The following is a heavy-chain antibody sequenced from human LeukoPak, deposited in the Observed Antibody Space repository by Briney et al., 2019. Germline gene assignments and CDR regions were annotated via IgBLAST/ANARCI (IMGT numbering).Heavy chain of an antibody. CDR1: GCTFSSYA. V-gene: IGHV3-30*04. D-gene: IGHD3-22*01. CDR3: ARRYYYDSSGYLRYYYYMDV. Sequence: PGRSLTLSCVASGCTFSSYAMHWVRQAPGKGLEWVAVISYVGSNKYYADSVKGRFTISRDNSKNPPYLQMNNHRAAHTAMYCCARRYYYDSSGYLRYYYYMDVWGKGTTVTVSS. J-gene: IGHJ6*03. CDR2: ISYVGSNK.